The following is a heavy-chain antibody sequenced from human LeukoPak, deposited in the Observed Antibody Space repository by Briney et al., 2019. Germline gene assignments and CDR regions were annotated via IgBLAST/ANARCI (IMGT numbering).Heavy chain of an antibody. Sequence: ASVKVSCKASGYTFTSYYMHWVRQAPGQGLEWMGWINPNSGGTNYAQKFQGWVTMTRDTSISTAYMELSRLRSDDTAVYYCARGGGLDGRSNDFCGWGQGALVT. V-gene: IGHV1-2*04. D-gene: IGHD3-3*01. CDR2: INPNSGGT. CDR1: GYTFTSYY. J-gene: IGHJ1*01. CDR3: ARGGGLDGRSNDFCG.